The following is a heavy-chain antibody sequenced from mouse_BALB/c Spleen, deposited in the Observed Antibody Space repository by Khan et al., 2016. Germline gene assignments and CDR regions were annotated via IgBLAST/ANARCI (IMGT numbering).Heavy chain of an antibody. CDR1: GYTFTNYG. CDR3: AEDYYGSNWFAY. CDR2: INTNTGEP. J-gene: IGHJ3*01. V-gene: IGHV9-3*02. Sequence: QIQLVQSGPELKKPGETVKISCKASGYTFTNYGMNWVKQAPGKGLKWMGWINTNTGEPTYVEEFKGRFAFSLETSASTAYLQINNLKNEDTATYFCAEDYYGSNWFAYWGQGTLVTVSA. D-gene: IGHD1-1*01.